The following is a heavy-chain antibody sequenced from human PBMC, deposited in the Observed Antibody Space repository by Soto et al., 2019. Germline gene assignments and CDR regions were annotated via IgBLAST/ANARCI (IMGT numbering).Heavy chain of an antibody. CDR1: GGSISFDHYH. V-gene: IGHV4-30-4*01. J-gene: IGHJ6*02. CDR3: AREDDGGDRDYYGLDV. D-gene: IGHD2-21*02. CDR2: VHYSGRV. Sequence: QVQLQQSGPGLVKPSQTLSLTCTVSGGSISFDHYHWTWIRQPPGKGLGWIGYVHYSGRVLYNPSLQSRVSISVDTSKNQFSLKLSSVTAADTAVYFCAREDDGGDRDYYGLDVWGQGTTVTVSS.